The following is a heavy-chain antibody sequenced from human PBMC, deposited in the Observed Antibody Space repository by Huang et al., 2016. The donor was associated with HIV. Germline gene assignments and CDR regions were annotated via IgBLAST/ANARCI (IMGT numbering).Heavy chain of an antibody. D-gene: IGHD6-19*01. Sequence: EVQLVESGGGLVQPGGSLSLSCAASGFTFSSYWMHWVRQAPGKGLVGGSRIKSDGSRTSYADAVKGLCTISRDNAKNTLYLQMNSLRAEDTAVYYCARDSQQWLVEDYWGQGTLVTVS. V-gene: IGHV3-74*01. CDR2: IKSDGSRT. CDR1: GFTFSSYW. CDR3: ARDSQQWLVEDY. J-gene: IGHJ4*02.